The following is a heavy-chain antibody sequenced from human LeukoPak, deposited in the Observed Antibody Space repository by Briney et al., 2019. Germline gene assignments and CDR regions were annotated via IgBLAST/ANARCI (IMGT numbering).Heavy chain of an antibody. Sequence: ALVKVSCKASGYTFTSNYIQWVRQAPGQGLEWMGMIYPRDGSTSYAQKFQGRVTVTRDTSTSTVHMELSGLRSEDTAVYYCARDQEGFDYWGQGTLVTVSS. CDR3: ARDQEGFDY. V-gene: IGHV1-46*01. CDR2: IYPRDGST. J-gene: IGHJ4*02. CDR1: GYTFTSNY.